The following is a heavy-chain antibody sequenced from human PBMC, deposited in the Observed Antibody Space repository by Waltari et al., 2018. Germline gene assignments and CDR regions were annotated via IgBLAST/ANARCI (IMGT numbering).Heavy chain of an antibody. V-gene: IGHV1-18*01. CDR1: GYDFSAYG. J-gene: IGHJ4*02. D-gene: IGHD3-16*01. CDR3: ARGAKVRTRGFEY. Sequence: QIQLVQSGAEVKKLGASVKVSCKASGYDFSAYGISWVRQAPGQGLEWMGWIISYNGDKNYAQKFQGRVSLTTDTSTNIAYMDLRSLRSDDTAVYYCARGAKVRTRGFEYWGQGTLVTVSS. CDR2: IISYNGDK.